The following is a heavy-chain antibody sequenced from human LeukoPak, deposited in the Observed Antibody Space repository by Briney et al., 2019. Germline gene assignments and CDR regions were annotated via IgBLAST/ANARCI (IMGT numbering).Heavy chain of an antibody. CDR1: GFSFSSYW. CDR3: ARGVDFDY. V-gene: IGHV3-74*03. D-gene: IGHD3-16*01. J-gene: IGHJ4*02. CDR2: INSDGTQR. Sequence: PGGSLRLSCAGSGFSFSSYWMHWVRQTPDKGLVWVSRINSDGTQRTYADSVKGRFTISRDNANKTLYLQMDSLSAEDTAIYYCARGVDFDYWGQGTQVTVSS.